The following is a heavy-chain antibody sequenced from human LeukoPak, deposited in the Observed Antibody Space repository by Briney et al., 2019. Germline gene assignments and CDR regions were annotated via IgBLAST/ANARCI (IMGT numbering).Heavy chain of an antibody. Sequence: GGSLRLSCAASGFTFSSYGMHWVRQAPGKGLEWVAFIRYDGSNKYYADSVKGRFTISRDNSKNTLYLQMNSLRAEDTAVYYCAKGLVPAAIRGAAAGTLDYWGQGTLVTVSS. J-gene: IGHJ4*02. CDR2: IRYDGSNK. V-gene: IGHV3-30*02. D-gene: IGHD2-2*02. CDR3: AKGLVPAAIRGAAAGTLDY. CDR1: GFTFSSYG.